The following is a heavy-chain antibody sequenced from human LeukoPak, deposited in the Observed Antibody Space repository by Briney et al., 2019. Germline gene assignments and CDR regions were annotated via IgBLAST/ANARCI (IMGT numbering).Heavy chain of an antibody. CDR3: ARDSYYDHSGGDFDY. CDR2: IWYDGSNK. D-gene: IGHD3-22*01. J-gene: IGHJ4*02. V-gene: IGHV3-33*01. Sequence: GGSLRLSCAASGFTFRSYGMHWVRQAPGKGLEWVAVIWYDGSNKYYADSVKGRFTISRDNSKNTLYLQINSLRAEDTAVYYCARDSYYDHSGGDFDYWGQGTLVTVSS. CDR1: GFTFRSYG.